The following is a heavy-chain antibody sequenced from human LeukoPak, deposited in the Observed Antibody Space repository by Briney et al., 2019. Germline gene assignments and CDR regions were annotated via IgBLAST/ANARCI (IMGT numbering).Heavy chain of an antibody. D-gene: IGHD2-2*01. J-gene: IGHJ4*02. CDR3: ATTLVRYCSSTSCYFGHFDY. Sequence: ASVKVSCKVSGYTLTELSMHWVRQAPGKGLEWMGGFDPEDGETIYAQKFQGRVTMTEDTSTDTAYMELSSLRSEDTAVYYCATTLVRYCSSTSCYFGHFDYWGQGTLVTVSS. V-gene: IGHV1-24*01. CDR2: FDPEDGET. CDR1: GYTLTELS.